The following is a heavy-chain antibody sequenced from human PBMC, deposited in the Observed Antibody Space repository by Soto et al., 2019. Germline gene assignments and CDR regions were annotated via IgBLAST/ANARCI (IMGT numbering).Heavy chain of an antibody. CDR1: GYTFTNYA. J-gene: IGHJ4*02. V-gene: IGHV1-18*01. CDR3: ARAWFGDFVYYFDY. CDR2: ISAYNGNT. D-gene: IGHD3-10*01. Sequence: ASVKVSCKVSGYTFTNYAISWVRQAPGQGLEWMGWISAYNGNTNYAQKLQGRVTMTTDTSTSSASMELRSLRPDDTAVYYCARAWFGDFVYYFDYWGQGTLVTVSS.